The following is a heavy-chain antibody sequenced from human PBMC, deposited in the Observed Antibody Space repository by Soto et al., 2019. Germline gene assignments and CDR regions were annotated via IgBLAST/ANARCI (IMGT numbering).Heavy chain of an antibody. D-gene: IGHD1-26*01. CDR2: IWYDGSNK. CDR1: GFTFSSYG. V-gene: IGHV3-33*01. J-gene: IGHJ4*02. CDR3: ARDGGKKWELPFDY. Sequence: QVQLVESGGGVVQPGRSLRLSCAASGFTFSSYGMHWVRQAPGKGLEWVAVIWYDGSNKYYADSVKGRFTISRDNSKNTLYLQMNSLRAEDTAVYYCARDGGKKWELPFDYWGQGTLVTVSS.